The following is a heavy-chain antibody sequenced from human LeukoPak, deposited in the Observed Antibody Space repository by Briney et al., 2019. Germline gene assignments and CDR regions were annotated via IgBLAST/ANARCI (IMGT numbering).Heavy chain of an antibody. V-gene: IGHV3-7*05. CDR3: SCGNTFDY. Sequence: GGSLRLSCAASGXTFSTYWMSWVRQAPGKGLEWVANVKQDGSQKHYVDSVKGRFTISRDNAKNSLFLQMNSLRAEDTAVYYCSCGNTFDYWGQGTLVTVSS. CDR2: VKQDGSQK. J-gene: IGHJ4*02. D-gene: IGHD2-15*01. CDR1: GXTFSTYW.